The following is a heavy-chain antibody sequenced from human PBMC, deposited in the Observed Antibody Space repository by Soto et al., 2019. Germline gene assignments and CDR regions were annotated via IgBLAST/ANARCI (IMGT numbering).Heavy chain of an antibody. CDR3: ARQQTFFIRTRYYYYYGMDV. D-gene: IGHD2-21*01. CDR2: IIPIFGTA. CDR1: GGTFSSYA. Sequence: SVKVSCKASGGTFSSYAISWVRQAPGQGLEWMGGIIPIFGTANYAQKFQGRVTITADESTSTAYMELSSLRSEDTAVYYCARQQTFFIRTRYYYYYGMDVWGQGTTVTVSS. V-gene: IGHV1-69*13. J-gene: IGHJ6*02.